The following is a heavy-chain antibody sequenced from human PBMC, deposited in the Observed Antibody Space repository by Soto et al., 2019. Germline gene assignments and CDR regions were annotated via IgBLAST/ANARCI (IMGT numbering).Heavy chain of an antibody. CDR1: GFTFSSYS. CDR3: ARDIDTDDYGDYVLIKFDY. CDR2: ISSSSSTI. D-gene: IGHD4-17*01. Sequence: GGSLRLSCAASGFTFSSYSMNWVRQAPGKGLEWVSYISSSSSTIYYADSVKGRFTISRDNAKNSLYLQMNSLRAEDTAVYYCARDIDTDDYGDYVLIKFDYWGQGTLVTVSS. J-gene: IGHJ4*02. V-gene: IGHV3-48*01.